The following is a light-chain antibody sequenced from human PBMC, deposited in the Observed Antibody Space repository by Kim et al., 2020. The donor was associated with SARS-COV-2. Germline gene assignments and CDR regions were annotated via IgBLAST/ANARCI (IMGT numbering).Light chain of an antibody. V-gene: IGLV3-1*01. CDR3: QAWEGSSAV. CDR2: EDN. J-gene: IGLJ2*01. CDR1: KLGDNP. Sequence: SYELSQPPSLSVSPGQTATITCSGDKLGDNPASWYQQKPGQSPVLVIYEDNKRPSGIPERFSGSKSGNTATLTISGTQGMDEADYYCQAWEGSSAVFGGGTQLTVL.